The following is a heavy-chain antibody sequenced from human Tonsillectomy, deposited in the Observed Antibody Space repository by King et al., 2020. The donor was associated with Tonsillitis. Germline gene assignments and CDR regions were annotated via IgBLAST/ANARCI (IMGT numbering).Heavy chain of an antibody. CDR1: GFIFRSYG. V-gene: IGHV3-30*03. D-gene: IGHD3-3*01. J-gene: IGHJ6*02. CDR2: IAYDGSNK. Sequence: VQLVESGGGVVQPGRSLRLSCAASGFIFRSYGMHWVRQAPGKGLEWVAVIAYDGSNKYYADTVKGRFTISRDNSKNTLYLKMNSLRAEDTAVYYCARGFLEWLLRYGMDVWGQGTPVTVSS. CDR3: ARGFLEWLLRYGMDV.